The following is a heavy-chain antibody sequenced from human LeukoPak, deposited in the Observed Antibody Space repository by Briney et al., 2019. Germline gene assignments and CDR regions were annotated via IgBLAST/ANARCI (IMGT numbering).Heavy chain of an antibody. J-gene: IGHJ6*03. D-gene: IGHD6-19*01. CDR2: ISAYNGNT. V-gene: IGHV1-18*01. CDR3: ARAVEVAGTYYYYYMDV. Sequence: ASVKVSCKASGYTFTSYGISWVRQAPGQGLEWMGWISAYNGNTNYAQKLQGRVTMTTDTSTSTAYMELRSLRSDDTAVYYCARAVEVAGTYYYYYMDVWGKGTTVTISS. CDR1: GYTFTSYG.